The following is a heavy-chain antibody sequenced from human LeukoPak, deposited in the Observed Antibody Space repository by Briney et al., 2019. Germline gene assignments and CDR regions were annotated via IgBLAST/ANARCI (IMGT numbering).Heavy chain of an antibody. CDR2: ISSNGDRI. J-gene: IGHJ4*02. Sequence: GGSLRLSCAASGFTFSRYAMHWVRQAPGKGLEYVSAISSNGDRIYYARSVKGRFTISRDNSKNTLYLQMNSLRAEDTAVYYCARDRYSYGLFYFDYWGQGTLVTVSS. D-gene: IGHD5-18*01. CDR1: GFTFSRYA. V-gene: IGHV3-64*01. CDR3: ARDRYSYGLFYFDY.